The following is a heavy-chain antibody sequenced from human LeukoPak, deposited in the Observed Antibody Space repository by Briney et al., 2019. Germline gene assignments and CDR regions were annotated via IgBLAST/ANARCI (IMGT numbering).Heavy chain of an antibody. D-gene: IGHD2-15*01. Sequence: ASVKVSCKASGHPFTGDYLHWVRQAPGQGLEWMGWINPNSGATNYARKFQGRGTMTRDTSISAAYMELSSLRSDDTAVYYCARDLGYCSGGSCRIFDYWGQGTLVTVSS. J-gene: IGHJ4*02. V-gene: IGHV1-2*07. CDR2: INPNSGAT. CDR3: ARDLGYCSGGSCRIFDY. CDR1: GHPFTGDY.